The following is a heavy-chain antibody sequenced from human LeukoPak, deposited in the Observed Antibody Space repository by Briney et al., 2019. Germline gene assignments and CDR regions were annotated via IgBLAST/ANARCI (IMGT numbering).Heavy chain of an antibody. CDR3: AKDRANDLYYYYGMDV. D-gene: IGHD3-3*01. CDR1: GFTFDDYA. CDR2: ISWNSGSI. V-gene: IGHV3-9*01. Sequence: GGSLRLSCAASGFTFDDYAMHWVRQAPGKGLEWVSGISWNSGSIGYADSVKGRFTISRDNAKNPLYLQMNSLRAEDTALYYCAKDRANDLYYYYGMDVWGQGTTVTVSS. J-gene: IGHJ6*02.